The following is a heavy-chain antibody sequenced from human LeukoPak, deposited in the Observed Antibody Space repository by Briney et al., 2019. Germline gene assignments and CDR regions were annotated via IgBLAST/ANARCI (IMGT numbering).Heavy chain of an antibody. CDR1: GGTFSSYA. V-gene: IGHV1-69*13. CDR3: ARAMGYSYGSYWFDP. J-gene: IGHJ5*02. CDR2: IIPIFGTA. D-gene: IGHD5-18*01. Sequence: SVKVSCKASGGTFSSYAISWVRQAPGQGLEWMGGIIPIFGTANYAQKFQGRVTITADESTGTAYMELSSLRSEDTAVYYCARAMGYSYGSYWFDPWGQGTLVTVSS.